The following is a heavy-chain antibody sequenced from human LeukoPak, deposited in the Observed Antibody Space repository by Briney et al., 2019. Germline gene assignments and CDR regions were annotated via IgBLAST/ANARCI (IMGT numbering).Heavy chain of an antibody. CDR3: AKDRGSGWPDAFDI. D-gene: IGHD6-19*01. V-gene: IGHV3-9*01. J-gene: IGHJ3*02. Sequence: GGSLRLSCAASGFTFDDYAMHWVRQAPGKGLEWVSGISWNSGSIGYADSVKGRFTISRDNAKNSLYLQMNSLRAEGTALYYCAKDRGSGWPDAFDIWGQGTMVTVSS. CDR1: GFTFDDYA. CDR2: ISWNSGSI.